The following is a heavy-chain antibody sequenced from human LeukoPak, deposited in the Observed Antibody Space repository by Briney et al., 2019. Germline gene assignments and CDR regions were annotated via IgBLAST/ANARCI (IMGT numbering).Heavy chain of an antibody. CDR1: EFTFSNFW. V-gene: IGHV3-7*01. Sequence: GGSLRLSCSASEFTFSNFWMRWVRQAPGKGPEWGANIKQDGSEKYYVDSVRGRFTISRDNAETSIHLQMNNLRAEDTAIYYCARGGHHGDYYYSDLWGRGTLVIVSS. D-gene: IGHD4-17*01. CDR3: ARGGHHGDYYYSDL. J-gene: IGHJ2*01. CDR2: IKQDGSEK.